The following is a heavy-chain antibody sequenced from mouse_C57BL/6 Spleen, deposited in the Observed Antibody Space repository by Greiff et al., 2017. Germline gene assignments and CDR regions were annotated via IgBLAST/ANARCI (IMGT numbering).Heavy chain of an antibody. CDR1: GYSITSGYY. Sequence: EVKLLESGPGLVKPSQSLSLTCSVTGYSITSGYYWNWIRQFPGNKLEWMGYISYDGSNNYNPSLKNRISITRDTSKNQFFLKLNSVTTEDTATYSCARGGGSSLYAMDYWGQGTSVTVSS. V-gene: IGHV3-6*01. CDR2: ISYDGSN. J-gene: IGHJ4*01. CDR3: ARGGGSSLYAMDY. D-gene: IGHD1-1*01.